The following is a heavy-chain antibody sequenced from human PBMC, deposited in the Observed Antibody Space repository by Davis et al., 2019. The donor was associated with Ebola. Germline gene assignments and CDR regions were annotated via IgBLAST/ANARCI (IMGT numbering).Heavy chain of an antibody. D-gene: IGHD3-9*01. CDR1: GGSFSGYY. CDR3: ARGDILTGLPYYYYGMDV. V-gene: IGHV4-34*01. Sequence: PSETLSLTCAVHGGSFSGYYWSWIRQPPGKGLEWIGEINHSGSTNYNPSLKSRVTISVDTSKNQFSLKLSSVTAADTAVYYCARGDILTGLPYYYYGMDVWGQGTTVTVSS. CDR2: INHSGST. J-gene: IGHJ6*02.